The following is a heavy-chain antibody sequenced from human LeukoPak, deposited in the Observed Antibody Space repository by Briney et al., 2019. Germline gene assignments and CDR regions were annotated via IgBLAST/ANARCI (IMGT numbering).Heavy chain of an antibody. CDR3: ARWGSWFGEFYAFDI. CDR1: GYTFTSYD. J-gene: IGHJ3*02. Sequence: ASVKVSCKASGYTFTSYDINWVRQATGQGLEWMGWMNPNSGNTGYAQKLQGRGTMTTDTSTSTAYMELRSLKSDDTAVYYCARWGSWFGEFYAFDIWGQGTMVTVSS. V-gene: IGHV1-8*01. CDR2: MNPNSGNT. D-gene: IGHD3-10*01.